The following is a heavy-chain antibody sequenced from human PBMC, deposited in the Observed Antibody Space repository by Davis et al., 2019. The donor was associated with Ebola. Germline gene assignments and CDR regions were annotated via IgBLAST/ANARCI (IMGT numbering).Heavy chain of an antibody. CDR1: GGSISSYY. CDR2: IYYSGST. CDR3: ARVDTAMVFYGMDV. J-gene: IGHJ6*02. D-gene: IGHD5-18*01. V-gene: IGHV4-59*01. Sequence: SETLSLTCTVSGGSISSYYWSCIRQPPGKGLEWIGYIYYSGSTNYNPSLKSRVTIPVDTSKNQFSLKLSSVTAADTAVYYCARVDTAMVFYGMDVWGQGTTVTVSS.